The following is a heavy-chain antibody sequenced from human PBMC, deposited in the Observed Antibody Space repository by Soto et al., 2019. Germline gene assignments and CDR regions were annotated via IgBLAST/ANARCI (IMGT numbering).Heavy chain of an antibody. D-gene: IGHD6-25*01. J-gene: IGHJ5*02. V-gene: IGHV3-48*02. CDR3: ARDASGDATNWFDP. CDR1: GFTFSSYA. Sequence: EVRLVESGGGLAQPGGSLRLSCAASGFTFSSYAMNWVRQSPGKGLEWVSYISMSGTTMFYADSVKGRFTISRDNAKKSLFLHMNSLRDEDTAMYYWARDASGDATNWFDPWGQGTLVTVSS. CDR2: ISMSGTTM.